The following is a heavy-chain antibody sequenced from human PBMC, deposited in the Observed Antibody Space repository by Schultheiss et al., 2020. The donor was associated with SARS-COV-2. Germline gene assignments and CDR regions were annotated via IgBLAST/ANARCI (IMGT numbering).Heavy chain of an antibody. J-gene: IGHJ4*02. CDR3: AREDYGDYGVVDY. V-gene: IGHV3-33*01. CDR2: IWYDGTKK. D-gene: IGHD4-17*01. CDR1: GFTFTTYG. Sequence: GESLKISCAASGFTFTTYGMHWVRQAPGKGLEWVAVIWYDGTKKYYADSVKGRFIISRDNSKNTLYLQMNSLRAEDTAVYYCAREDYGDYGVVDYWGQGTLVTVSS.